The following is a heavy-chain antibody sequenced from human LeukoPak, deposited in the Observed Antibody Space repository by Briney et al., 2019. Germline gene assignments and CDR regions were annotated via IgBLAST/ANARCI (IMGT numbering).Heavy chain of an antibody. Sequence: GGSLRLSCAASGFTFSSYGMHWVRQAPGKGLEWVAVIWYDGSNKYYADSVKGRFTISRDNSKNTLYLQMNSLRAEDTAVYYCARDLGSSWSGVYWGQGTLVTVSS. J-gene: IGHJ4*02. V-gene: IGHV3-33*01. D-gene: IGHD6-13*01. CDR1: GFTFSSYG. CDR3: ARDLGSSWSGVY. CDR2: IWYDGSNK.